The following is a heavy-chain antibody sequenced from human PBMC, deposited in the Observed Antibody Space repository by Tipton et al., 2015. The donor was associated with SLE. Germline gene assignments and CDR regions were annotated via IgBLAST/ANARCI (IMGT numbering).Heavy chain of an antibody. CDR3: AKVADSSYYDY. D-gene: IGHD3-22*01. V-gene: IGHV3-21*06. J-gene: IGHJ4*02. Sequence: FSFSRDNAKNELSLQINSLRAEDTAVYYCAKVADSSYYDYWGQGTQVTVSS.